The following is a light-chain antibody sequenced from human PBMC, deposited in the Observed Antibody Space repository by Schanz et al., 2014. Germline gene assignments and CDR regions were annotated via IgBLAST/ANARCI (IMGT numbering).Light chain of an antibody. Sequence: QSALTQPPSASGSPGQSVTISCTGTSSDVGGYNYVSWYQQHPGKAPKLMIYDVTKRPSGVPDRFSGSKSDVTASLTISGLQAEDEADYYCSSYTVTSTLVFGGGTKLTVL. CDR3: SSYTVTSTLV. CDR2: DVT. CDR1: SSDVGGYNY. J-gene: IGLJ2*01. V-gene: IGLV2-8*01.